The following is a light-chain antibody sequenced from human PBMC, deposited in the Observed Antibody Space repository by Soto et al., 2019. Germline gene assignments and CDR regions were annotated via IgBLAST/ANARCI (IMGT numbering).Light chain of an antibody. J-gene: IGKJ1*01. V-gene: IGKV3-20*01. CDR2: KAS. Sequence: DIVMTQSPATLSVSPGEGATLSCRASQSVSGYLAWYQQKPGQAPKLLIHKASTRATGVPDRFSGSGSGTEFTLTISRLEPEDSAVYYCQQYGSSGTFGQGTKVDIK. CDR1: QSVSGY. CDR3: QQYGSSGT.